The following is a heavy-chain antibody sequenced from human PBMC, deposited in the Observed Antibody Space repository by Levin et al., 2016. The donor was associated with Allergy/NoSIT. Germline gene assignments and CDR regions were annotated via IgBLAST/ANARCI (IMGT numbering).Heavy chain of an antibody. J-gene: IGHJ4*02. D-gene: IGHD3-22*01. CDR3: ARDPAWGYYDSSGYTTGY. V-gene: IGHV4-39*07. CDR2: IYYSGST. Sequence: RQAPGKGLEWIGSIYYSGSTYYNPSLKSRVTISVDTSKNQFSLKLSSVTAADTAVYYCARDPAWGYYDSSGYTTGYWGQGTLVTVSS.